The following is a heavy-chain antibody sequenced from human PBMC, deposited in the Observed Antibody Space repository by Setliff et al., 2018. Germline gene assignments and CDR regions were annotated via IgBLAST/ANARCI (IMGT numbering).Heavy chain of an antibody. V-gene: IGHV3-7*03. J-gene: IGHJ3*01. CDR3: ARVANPGSNSCYRPLDV. D-gene: IGHD3-16*02. CDR1: GFTISSSA. Sequence: GGSLRLSCAASGFTISSSAMSWVRQAPGKGLEWVANIKQDGSDKYYVDSVKGRFTVSRDNANKSLFLQMNSLRAEDTAVYYCARVANPGSNSCYRPLDVWGQGTMVTVSS. CDR2: IKQDGSDK.